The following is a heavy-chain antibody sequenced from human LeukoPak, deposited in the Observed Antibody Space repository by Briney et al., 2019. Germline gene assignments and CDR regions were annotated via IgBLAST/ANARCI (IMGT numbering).Heavy chain of an antibody. CDR3: ARDPQRGAPDYFDS. D-gene: IGHD6-25*01. Sequence: GRSLRLSCAASGFTFRTSPMHWVRQAPGKGLEWVAVISYDGKIKVYADSVKGRFTISRDITKNMLYLEMNSLRTEDTAVYYCARDPQRGAPDYFDSWGQGTLVTVSS. V-gene: IGHV3-30*04. CDR2: ISYDGKIK. J-gene: IGHJ4*02. CDR1: GFTFRTSP.